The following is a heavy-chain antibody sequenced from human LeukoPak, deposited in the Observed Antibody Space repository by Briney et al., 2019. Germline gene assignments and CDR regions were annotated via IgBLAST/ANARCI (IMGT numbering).Heavy chain of an antibody. CDR1: VFTFSSYA. CDR2: IRSKAYGGTT. D-gene: IGHD3-22*01. Sequence: GGSLRLSCAVSVFTFSSYAMHWVRQAPGKGREWVGVIRSKAYGGTTEYGASVKGRFTISGDDSKSIAYLQMNSLKTEDTAVYYCTRDPAYYYDSSGYYYYYGMDVWGQGTTVTVSS. J-gene: IGHJ6*02. V-gene: IGHV3-49*04. CDR3: TRDPAYYYDSSGYYYYYGMDV.